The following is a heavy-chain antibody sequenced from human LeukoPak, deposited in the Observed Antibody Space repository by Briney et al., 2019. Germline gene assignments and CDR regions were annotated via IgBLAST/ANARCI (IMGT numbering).Heavy chain of an antibody. CDR3: AREGWSPRANWFDP. CDR1: GFTFNNYW. V-gene: IGHV3-74*01. J-gene: IGHJ5*02. D-gene: IGHD6-19*01. Sequence: HPGGSLRLSCAASGFTFNNYWMHWVRQAPGKGLVWVSRINIDGSSASYADSVKGRFTISRDNAKNTLYLQMNSLRAEDTAVYYCAREGWSPRANWFDPWSQGTLVTVSS. CDR2: INIDGSSA.